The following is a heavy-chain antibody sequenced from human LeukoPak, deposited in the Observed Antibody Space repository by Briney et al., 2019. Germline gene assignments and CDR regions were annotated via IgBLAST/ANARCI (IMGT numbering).Heavy chain of an antibody. D-gene: IGHD3-22*01. CDR3: ARGGWKPYYYDSSGYTAYYYYYMDV. J-gene: IGHJ6*03. Sequence: PSETLSLTCAVYGGSFSGYYWSWIRQPPGKGLEWIGEINHSGSTNYNPSLKSRVTISVDTSKNQFSLKLSSVTAADTAVYYCARGGWKPYYYDSSGYTAYYYYYMDVWGKGTTVTVS. CDR1: GGSFSGYY. V-gene: IGHV4-34*01. CDR2: INHSGST.